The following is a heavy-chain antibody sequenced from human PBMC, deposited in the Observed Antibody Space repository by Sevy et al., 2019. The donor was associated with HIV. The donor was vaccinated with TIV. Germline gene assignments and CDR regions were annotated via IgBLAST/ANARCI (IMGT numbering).Heavy chain of an antibody. V-gene: IGHV3-15*01. CDR3: ARAAWTTMIVVVQFDY. Sequence: GGSLRLSCGASGFTFSNAWMTWVRQAPGKGLEWVGRIKSKSEGGTTDYAAPVKGRFTISRDDSKNSLYLQMNSLRAEDTAVYYCARAAWTTMIVVVQFDYWGQGTLVTVSS. J-gene: IGHJ4*02. CDR1: GFTFSNAW. CDR2: IKSKSEGGTT. D-gene: IGHD3-22*01.